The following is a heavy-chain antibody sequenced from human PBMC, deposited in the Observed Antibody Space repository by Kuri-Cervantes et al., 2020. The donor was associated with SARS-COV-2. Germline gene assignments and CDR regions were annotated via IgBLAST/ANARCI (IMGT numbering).Heavy chain of an antibody. CDR2: MNPNSGNT. CDR1: GYTFTSYD. J-gene: IGHJ4*02. V-gene: IGHV1-8*02. CDR3: AGGPNERKYYFDY. D-gene: IGHD1-1*01. Sequence: ASVKVSCKASGYTFTSYDINWVRQATGQGLEWMGWMNPNSGNTGYAQKLQGRVTMTTDTSTSTAYMELRSLRSDDTAVYYCAGGPNERKYYFDYWGQGTLVTVSS.